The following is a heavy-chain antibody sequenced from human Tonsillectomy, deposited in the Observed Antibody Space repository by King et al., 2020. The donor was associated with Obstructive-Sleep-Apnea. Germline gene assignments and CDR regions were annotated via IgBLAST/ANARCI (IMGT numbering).Heavy chain of an antibody. J-gene: IGHJ4*02. Sequence: QLVQSGAEVKEPGASVKVSCKASGYTFTAYYMHWVRQAPGQGLEWMGWINPHSGATNYAQKFQGRGTLTRDTPIDTVYMELSRPTSDDTAVYYCARTGIRNNNSWYLFDYWGQGTLVTVSS. CDR1: GYTFTAYY. D-gene: IGHD2/OR15-2a*01. CDR2: INPHSGAT. V-gene: IGHV1-2*02. CDR3: ARTGIRNNNSWYLFDY.